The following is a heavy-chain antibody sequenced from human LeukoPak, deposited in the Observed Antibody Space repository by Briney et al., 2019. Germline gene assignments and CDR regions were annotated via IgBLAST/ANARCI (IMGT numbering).Heavy chain of an antibody. J-gene: IGHJ5*02. CDR3: ARATSDFVVVPAAYNWFDP. Sequence: GGSLRLSCAASGFTFSSYSMNWVRQAPGKGLEWVSYISSSNSTIYYADSVKGRFTISRDNAKNSLYLQMNSLRAEDTAVYYCARATSDFVVVPAAYNWFDPWGQGTLVTVSS. D-gene: IGHD2-2*01. V-gene: IGHV3-48*01. CDR1: GFTFSSYS. CDR2: ISSSNSTI.